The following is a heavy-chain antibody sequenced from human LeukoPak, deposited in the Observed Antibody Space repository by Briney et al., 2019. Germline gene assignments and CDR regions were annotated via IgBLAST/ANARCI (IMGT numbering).Heavy chain of an antibody. CDR1: GFTFSDHY. V-gene: IGHV3-72*01. CDR3: ARIMRVDYGTYYFDY. CDR2: ARNRGNGYTT. J-gene: IGHJ4*02. D-gene: IGHD4/OR15-4a*01. Sequence: GGSLRPSCAASGFTFSDHYIDWVRQAPGKGLEWVGRARNRGNGYTTQYAASVKGRFTFSRDDSENTVYLQMNSLKTEDSAVYFCARIMRVDYGTYYFDYWGQGTLVTVSS.